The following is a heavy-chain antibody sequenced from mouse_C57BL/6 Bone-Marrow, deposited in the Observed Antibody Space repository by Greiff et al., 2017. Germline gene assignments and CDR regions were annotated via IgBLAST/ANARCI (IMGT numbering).Heavy chain of an antibody. J-gene: IGHJ3*01. V-gene: IGHV1-15*01. CDR1: GYTFTDYE. CDR2: IDPETGGT. CDR3: TREGVYCGPFAY. D-gene: IGHD1-1*01. Sequence: QVQLQQSGAELVRPGASVTLSCKASGYTFTDYEMHWVKQTPVHGLEWIGAIDPETGGTAYNQKFKGKAILTADKSSSTAYMELRSLTSEDSAVYYCTREGVYCGPFAYWGQGTLVTVSA.